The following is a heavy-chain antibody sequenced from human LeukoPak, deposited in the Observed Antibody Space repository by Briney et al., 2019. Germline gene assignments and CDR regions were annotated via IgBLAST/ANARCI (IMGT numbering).Heavy chain of an antibody. CDR3: ARRGLVAGIYDLVYGFDI. J-gene: IGHJ3*02. CDR2: VNPDTGNT. D-gene: IGHD3/OR15-3a*01. V-gene: IGHV1-8*03. CDR1: GYTFTSYY. Sequence: RASVKVSCKASGYTFTSYYMHWVRQAPGQGPEWMGWVNPDTGNTGFAQKFQGRVTITQNNSVTTVYMELSSLTSEDTAVYYCARRGLVAGIYDLVYGFDIWGQGTMVTVSS.